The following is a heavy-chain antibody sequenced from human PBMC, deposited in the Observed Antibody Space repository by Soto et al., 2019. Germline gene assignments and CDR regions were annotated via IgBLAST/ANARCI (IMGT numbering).Heavy chain of an antibody. Sequence: GGSLRLSCVASGFSFDDFVMNWVRQRPGKGLEWVSSVSWNSGAKLYADSVKGRFAISRDSAKKSVYLQMNSLRPDDTAFYYCAKGVATAVPALDYWGQGTLVTVSS. CDR1: GFSFDDFV. D-gene: IGHD2-21*02. CDR3: AKGVATAVPALDY. V-gene: IGHV3-9*01. CDR2: VSWNSGAK. J-gene: IGHJ4*02.